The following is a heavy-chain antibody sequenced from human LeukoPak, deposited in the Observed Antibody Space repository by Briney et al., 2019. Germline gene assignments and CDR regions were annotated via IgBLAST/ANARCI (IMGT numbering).Heavy chain of an antibody. V-gene: IGHV4-34*01. J-gene: IGHJ6*02. CDR2: INHSGST. D-gene: IGHD2-15*01. CDR3: ARGPVGLCSGGSCYYYYYGMDV. CDR1: GGPFSGYY. Sequence: PSETLSLTCAVYGGPFSGYYWSWIRQPPGKGLEWIGEINHSGSTNYNPSLKSRVTISVDTSKNQFSLKLSSVTAADTAVYYCARGPVGLCSGGSCYYYYYGMDVWGQGTTVTVSS.